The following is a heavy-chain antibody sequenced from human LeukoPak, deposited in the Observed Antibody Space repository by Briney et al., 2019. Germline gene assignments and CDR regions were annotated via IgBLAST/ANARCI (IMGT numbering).Heavy chain of an antibody. CDR3: ASSRDYDILTGRVDY. CDR2: ISSSGNYI. V-gene: IGHV3-21*01. CDR1: GFTFSGYS. Sequence: GGSLRLSCAASGFTFSGYSMNWVRQAPGKGLEWVSSISSSGNYIYYADSVKGRFTISRDNAKNSLYLQMNSLRAEDTAVYYCASSRDYDILTGRVDYWGQGTLVTVSS. J-gene: IGHJ4*02. D-gene: IGHD3-9*01.